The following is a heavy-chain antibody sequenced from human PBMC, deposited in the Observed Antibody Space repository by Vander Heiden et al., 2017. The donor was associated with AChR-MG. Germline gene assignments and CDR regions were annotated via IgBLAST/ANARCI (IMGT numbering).Heavy chain of an antibody. D-gene: IGHD2-15*01. CDR3: ARLRLGGYCSGGSCYFSPSYYMDV. V-gene: IGHV4-34*01. CDR2: INHSGRT. CDR1: GGSFSGYY. J-gene: IGHJ6*03. Sequence: QVQLQQWGAGLLTPSETLSLTCAVYGGSFSGYYWSWIRQPPGKGLEWIGEINHSGRTNYNPSLKSRVTISVDTSKNQFSLKLSSVTAADTAVYYCARLRLGGYCSGGSCYFSPSYYMDVWGKGTTVTVSS.